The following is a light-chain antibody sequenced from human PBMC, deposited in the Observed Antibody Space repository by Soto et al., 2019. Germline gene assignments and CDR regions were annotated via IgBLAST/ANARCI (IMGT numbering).Light chain of an antibody. CDR3: QHRANWPLLV. CDR2: DTY. CDR1: QSFGNY. J-gene: IGKJ4*01. Sequence: EIVLTQSPATRSVYPGEGATLSSWDSQSFGNYIAWYQQKPGQIPRLLISDTYNRAAGIPARFSGSGSGAAFSLIISSLEPEDSAIYYCQHRANWPLLVFGGGTKVEIK. V-gene: IGKV3-11*01.